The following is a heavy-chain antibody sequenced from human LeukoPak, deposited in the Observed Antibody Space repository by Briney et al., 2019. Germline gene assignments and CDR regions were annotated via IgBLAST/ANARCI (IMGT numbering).Heavy chain of an antibody. CDR1: GGTFSSYA. CDR2: INPSGGST. D-gene: IGHD3-3*01. V-gene: IGHV1-46*01. J-gene: IGHJ5*02. CDR3: ARDGVWSGYPSDP. Sequence: ASVKVSCKASGGTFSSYAISWVRQAPGQGLEWMGIINPSGGSTSYAQKFQGRVTMTRDTSTSTVYMELSSLRSEDTAVYYCARDGVWSGYPSDPWGQGTLVTVSS.